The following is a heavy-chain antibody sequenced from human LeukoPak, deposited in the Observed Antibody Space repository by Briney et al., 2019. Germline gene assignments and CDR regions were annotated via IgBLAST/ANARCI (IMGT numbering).Heavy chain of an antibody. Sequence: GGSLRLSCAASGFTFSSYAMSWVRQAPGKGLEWVSAISGSNGNTYYADSVKGRFTISRDISKNTLYLQMNSLRAEDTAVYYCARVIPAAYGVNWFDPWGQGTLVTVSS. D-gene: IGHD4-17*01. CDR2: ISGSNGNT. CDR3: ARVIPAAYGVNWFDP. V-gene: IGHV3-23*01. J-gene: IGHJ5*02. CDR1: GFTFSSYA.